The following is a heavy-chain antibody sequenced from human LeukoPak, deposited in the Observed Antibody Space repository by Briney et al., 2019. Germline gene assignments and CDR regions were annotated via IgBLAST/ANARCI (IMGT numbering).Heavy chain of an antibody. J-gene: IGHJ4*02. CDR1: GGSISSYY. V-gene: IGHV4-4*07. Sequence: AETLSLTCTVSGGSISSYYCNWIRQPPGKGLQWVWRIYSSGSTKYNPSLKSRVTTSVDTTKNQFSLKLSSVTAADTAVYYCARVGGAYNYGYFDCWGQGTLVTVSS. D-gene: IGHD5-18*01. CDR2: IYSSGST. CDR3: ARVGGAYNYGYFDC.